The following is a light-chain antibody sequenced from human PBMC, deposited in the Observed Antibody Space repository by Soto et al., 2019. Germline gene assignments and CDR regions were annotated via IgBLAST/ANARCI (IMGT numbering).Light chain of an antibody. J-gene: IGLJ2*01. CDR2: DVS. CDR1: SSDVGGYNY. V-gene: IGLV2-11*01. Sequence: QSALTQPRSVSGSPGQSVTISCTGTSSDVGGYNYVSWYQQHPGKAPKLMIYDVSKRPSGVPDRFSGSKSGNTASLTISGLQAEDEADYYCCSYAGSYTPSVVFGRGTKLTVL. CDR3: CSYAGSYTPSVV.